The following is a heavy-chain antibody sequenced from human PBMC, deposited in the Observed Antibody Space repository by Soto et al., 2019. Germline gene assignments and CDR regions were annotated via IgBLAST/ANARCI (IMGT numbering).Heavy chain of an antibody. J-gene: IGHJ4*02. CDR3: ARDLTSNGYSYGSFDY. CDR2: IYYSGST. V-gene: IGHV4-59*01. CDR1: GGSISSYY. D-gene: IGHD5-18*01. Sequence: PSETLSLTCTVSGGSISSYYWSWIRQPPGKGLEWIGYIYYSGSTNYNPSLKSRVTISVDTSKNQFSLKLSSVTAADTAVYYCARDLTSNGYSYGSFDYWGQGTLVTVS.